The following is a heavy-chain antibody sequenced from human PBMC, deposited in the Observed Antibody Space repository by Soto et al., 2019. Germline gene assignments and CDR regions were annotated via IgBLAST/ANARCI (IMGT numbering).Heavy chain of an antibody. CDR2: FIPIIGGG. CDR1: GGTFRNLA. CDR3: ARRSVSHSNAFDF. Sequence: SVKVSCKASGGTFRNLAINWVRQAPGQGLEWVGGFIPIIGGGINAQKFQGRVTITSDESTSAAYMELSSLKSEDTAMYFCARRSVSHSNAFDFWGQGTMVTVSS. J-gene: IGHJ3*01. V-gene: IGHV1-69*13. D-gene: IGHD2-15*01.